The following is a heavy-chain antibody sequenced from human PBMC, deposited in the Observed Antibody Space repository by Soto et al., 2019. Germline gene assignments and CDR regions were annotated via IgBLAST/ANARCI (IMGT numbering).Heavy chain of an antibody. D-gene: IGHD3-10*01. CDR2: IYWDDDK. Sequence: QITLKESGPTLVRPTQTLTLTCTFSGFSLSTTGVGVGWIRQPPGKALEWLALIYWDDDKRYSPSLKSRLTTTKDTSKKEVILTLTNMDPVATARYYCAQRLPHYGLGRERGNGFDPWGQGTLVTVSS. CDR1: GFSLSTTGVG. CDR3: AQRLPHYGLGRERGNGFDP. V-gene: IGHV2-5*02. J-gene: IGHJ5*02.